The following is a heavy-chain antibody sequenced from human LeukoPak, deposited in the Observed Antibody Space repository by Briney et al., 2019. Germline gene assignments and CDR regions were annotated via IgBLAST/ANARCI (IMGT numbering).Heavy chain of an antibody. V-gene: IGHV3-33*01. D-gene: IGHD3-10*01. CDR2: VWFDGSNK. CDR3: ARGLGSTLFDY. Sequence: AGRSLRLSCVASGFIFRSYGMHWVRQAPGKGLEWVALVWFDGSNKYYADSVKGRFTISRDNSKNTLYLQMNSLRAEDTAVYYCARGLGSTLFDYWGQGTLVTVSS. CDR1: GFIFRSYG. J-gene: IGHJ4*02.